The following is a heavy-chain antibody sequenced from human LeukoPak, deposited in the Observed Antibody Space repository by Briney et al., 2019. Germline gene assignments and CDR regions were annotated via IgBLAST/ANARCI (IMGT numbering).Heavy chain of an antibody. D-gene: IGHD7-27*01. J-gene: IGHJ4*02. V-gene: IGHV1-8*01. CDR1: GYTFTTHD. Sequence: ASVKVSCRASGYTFTTHDINWVRQATGQGLEWLGWMSPNSGDTGYAQKFQGRVTMTSDSSISTAYMELSSLRSEDTAIYYCVRTPPNWGFDYWGQGTLVTVSS. CDR2: MSPNSGDT. CDR3: VRTPPNWGFDY.